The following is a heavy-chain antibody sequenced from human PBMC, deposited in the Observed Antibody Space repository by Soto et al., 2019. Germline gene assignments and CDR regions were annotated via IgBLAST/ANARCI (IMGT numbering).Heavy chain of an antibody. J-gene: IGHJ4*02. CDR2: IWYDGSNK. CDR1: GFTFSSYG. CDR3: AKEGYYDFWSGYRTRYYFDY. Sequence: QVQLVESGGGVVQPGRSLRLSCAASGFTFSSYGMHWVRQAPGKGLEWVAVIWYDGSNKYYADSVKGRFTISRDNSKNTLYLQMNSLRAEDTAVYYCAKEGYYDFWSGYRTRYYFDYWGQGTLVTVSS. D-gene: IGHD3-3*01. V-gene: IGHV3-33*06.